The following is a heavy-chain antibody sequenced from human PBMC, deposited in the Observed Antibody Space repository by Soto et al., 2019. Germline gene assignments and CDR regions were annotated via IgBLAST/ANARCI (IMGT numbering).Heavy chain of an antibody. Sequence: QVQLVESGGGVVKPGGSLRLSCEASGFTFSDYYMSWIRQAPGKGLAWVSYISSSGSIIYSADSVKGRFTISRDNAKNSLYLQMNSLRAEDTAVYYCARDRGYYDSSGYFDYWGQGTLVTVSS. CDR3: ARDRGYYDSSGYFDY. V-gene: IGHV3-11*01. J-gene: IGHJ4*02. D-gene: IGHD3-22*01. CDR1: GFTFSDYY. CDR2: ISSSGSII.